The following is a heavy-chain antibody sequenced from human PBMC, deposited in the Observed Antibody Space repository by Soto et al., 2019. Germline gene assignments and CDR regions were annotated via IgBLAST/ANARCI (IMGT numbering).Heavy chain of an antibody. Sequence: QVHLVQSGAEVKKPGSSVKVSCRASGGTFNTYGFNWVRQAPGQGLGWMGGIIPLFGTTTYAQNFQGRVTITATESTTTAYMEMSGMPSEATAVYFCARGGELAGWMPFDSWGQGTLVTVSS. J-gene: IGHJ4*02. CDR3: ARGGELAGWMPFDS. CDR1: GGTFNTYG. CDR2: IIPLFGTT. D-gene: IGHD6-19*01. V-gene: IGHV1-69*01.